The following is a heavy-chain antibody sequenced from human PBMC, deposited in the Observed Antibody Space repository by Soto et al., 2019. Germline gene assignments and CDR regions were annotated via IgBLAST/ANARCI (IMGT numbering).Heavy chain of an antibody. CDR2: IYYSGST. V-gene: IGHV4-30-4*01. CDR3: AGSMVRGLHIPHYYYYGMDV. Sequence: PSETLSLTCTVSGGSLSRGDYYWSWIRQPPGKGLEWIGYIYYSGSTYYNPSLKSRVTISVDTSKNQFSLKLSSVTAADTAVYYCAGSMVRGLHIPHYYYYGMDVWGQGTTVTVSS. J-gene: IGHJ6*02. D-gene: IGHD3-10*01. CDR1: GGSLSRGDYY.